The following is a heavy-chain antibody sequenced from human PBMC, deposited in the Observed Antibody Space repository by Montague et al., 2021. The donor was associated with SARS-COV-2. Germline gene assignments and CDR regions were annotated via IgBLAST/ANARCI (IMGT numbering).Heavy chain of an antibody. CDR1: GTSFSGYY. CDR2: INHGGST. D-gene: IGHD3-10*01. J-gene: IGHJ6*03. Sequence: SETLSLTCAVHGTSFSGYYWNWIRQPPGKGLEWIGEINHGGSTKYSPSLKSRLTISADTSKNQFSLKLTSVAAADTAVYYCARLRDGVVPSPILGVGPFYAYYYMDVWGRGTPVTVSS. CDR3: ARLRDGVVPSPILGVGPFYAYYYMDV. V-gene: IGHV4-34*01.